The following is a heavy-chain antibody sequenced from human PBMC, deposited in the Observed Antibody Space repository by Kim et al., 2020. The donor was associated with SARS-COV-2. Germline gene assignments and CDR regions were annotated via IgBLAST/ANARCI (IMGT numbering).Heavy chain of an antibody. CDR3: ARSHGGY. CDR2: TYSDGTT. V-gene: IGHV4-61*01. Sequence: SETLSLTCTVSGGSVRSRRYQWSWIRQPPGKGLEWIGYTYSDGTTNYNPSLKSRVTISADTSKNQFSLILTSVTAADTAVYYCARSHGGYWGQGTLVTVSS. J-gene: IGHJ4*02. D-gene: IGHD3-10*01. CDR1: GGSVRSRRYQ.